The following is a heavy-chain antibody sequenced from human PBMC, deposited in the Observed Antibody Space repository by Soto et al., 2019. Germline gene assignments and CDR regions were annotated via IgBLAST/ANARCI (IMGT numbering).Heavy chain of an antibody. CDR1: GYTFTSYY. V-gene: IGHV1-46*01. Sequence: GAPVKVSCKASGYTFTSYYMHWVRQAPGQGLEWMGIINPSGGSTSYAQKFQGRVTMTRDTSTSTVYMELSSLRSEDTAVYYCARDQLPYLDYSYNWXDPWGQGTLVTVSS. CDR3: ARDQLPYLDYSYNWXDP. J-gene: IGHJ5*02. D-gene: IGHD2-2*01. CDR2: INPSGGST.